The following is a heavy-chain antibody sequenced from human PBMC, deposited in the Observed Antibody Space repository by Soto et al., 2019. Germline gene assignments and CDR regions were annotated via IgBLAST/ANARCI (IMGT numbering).Heavy chain of an antibody. CDR3: AVSAAGYSSGWYGLNYYYYYMDV. J-gene: IGHJ6*03. V-gene: IGHV4-39*01. Sequence: SETLSLTCTVSGGSISSSSYYWGWIRQPPGKGLEWIGSIYYSGSTYYNPSLKSRVTISVDTSKNHFSLKLSSVTAADTAVYYCAVSAAGYSSGWYGLNYYYYYMDVWGKGTTVTVSS. CDR2: IYYSGST. D-gene: IGHD6-19*01. CDR1: GGSISSSSYY.